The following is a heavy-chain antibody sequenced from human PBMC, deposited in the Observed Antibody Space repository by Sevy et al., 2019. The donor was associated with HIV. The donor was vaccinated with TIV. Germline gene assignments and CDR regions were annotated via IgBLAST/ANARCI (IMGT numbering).Heavy chain of an antibody. CDR2: IKRDGSEK. CDR3: ARDCSSTSCLWGLDV. D-gene: IGHD2-2*01. CDR1: GFTFSNYW. J-gene: IGHJ6*02. V-gene: IGHV3-7*03. Sequence: GGYLRLSCAASGFTFSNYWMSWVRQAPGKGLEWVANIKRDGSEKYYMASVKGRFTISRDNAKNSLYLQINSLRAEDTAIYYCARDCSSTSCLWGLDVWGQGTTVTVSS.